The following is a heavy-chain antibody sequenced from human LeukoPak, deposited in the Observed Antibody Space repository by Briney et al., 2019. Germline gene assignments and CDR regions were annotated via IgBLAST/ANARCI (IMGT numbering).Heavy chain of an antibody. J-gene: IGHJ4*02. CDR2: IYYSGST. D-gene: IGHD1-26*01. CDR3: ARHSSEQFFDY. Sequence: SSETLSLTCTVSGGSISSYYWGWIRQPPGKGLEWIGSIYYSGSTYYNPSLKSRVTISVDTSKNQFSLNLSSVTAADTAVFYCARHSSEQFFDYWGQGPLVIVSS. V-gene: IGHV4-39*01. CDR1: GGSISSYY.